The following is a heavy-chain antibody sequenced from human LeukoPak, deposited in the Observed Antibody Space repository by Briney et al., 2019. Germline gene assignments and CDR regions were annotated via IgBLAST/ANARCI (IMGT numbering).Heavy chain of an antibody. CDR3: ARGITMVRGVIIGGQNY. V-gene: IGHV3-30*04. D-gene: IGHD3-10*01. CDR1: GFSFSSYA. Sequence: GRSLRLSCAASGFSFSSYAMHWVRQAPGKGLEWVAVTSYDGSNKYYADSVKGRFTISRDNSKNTLYLQMNSLRDEDTAVYYCARGITMVRGVIIGGQNYWGQGTLVTVSS. J-gene: IGHJ4*02. CDR2: TSYDGSNK.